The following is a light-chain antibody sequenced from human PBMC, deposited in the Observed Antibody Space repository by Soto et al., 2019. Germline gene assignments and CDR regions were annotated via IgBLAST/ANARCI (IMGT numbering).Light chain of an antibody. V-gene: IGKV3-11*01. CDR3: QQRGNWPPYT. J-gene: IGKJ2*01. CDR2: DAS. Sequence: TLSLSPGERATLSCRASQSVSSYLAWYQQKPGQAPRLLIYDASNRATGIPARFSGSGSGTDFTLTISSLEPEDFAVYYCQQRGNWPPYTFGQGTKVDIK. CDR1: QSVSSY.